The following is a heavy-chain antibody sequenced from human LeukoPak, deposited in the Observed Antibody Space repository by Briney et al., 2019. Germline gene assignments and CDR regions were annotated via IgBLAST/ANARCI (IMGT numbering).Heavy chain of an antibody. CDR3: AKEDFDY. Sequence: GGSLRLSCAASGFTFDDYPMHWVRQAPGKGLEWVSLVRWDGGSAYYADSVKGRVTISRDNSKNSLYLQMNSLRAEDTALYYCAKEDFDYWGQGTLVTVSS. CDR2: VRWDGGSA. J-gene: IGHJ4*02. CDR1: GFTFDDYP. V-gene: IGHV3-43D*03.